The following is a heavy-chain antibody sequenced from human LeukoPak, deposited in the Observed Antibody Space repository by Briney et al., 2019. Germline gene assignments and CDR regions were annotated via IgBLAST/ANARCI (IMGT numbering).Heavy chain of an antibody. J-gene: IGHJ4*02. CDR3: TTVGLSGYYVSSGYYYFDY. CDR2: IKSKTYGGTT. V-gene: IGHV3-15*01. Sequence: GGSLRLSCVASGFTFSNAWMSWVRQAPGKGLEWVGRIKSKTYGGTTDYAAPVKGRFTISRDDSKNTLYLQMNSLKTEDTAVYYCTTVGLSGYYVSSGYYYFDYWGQGTLVTVSS. D-gene: IGHD3-22*01. CDR1: GFTFSNAW.